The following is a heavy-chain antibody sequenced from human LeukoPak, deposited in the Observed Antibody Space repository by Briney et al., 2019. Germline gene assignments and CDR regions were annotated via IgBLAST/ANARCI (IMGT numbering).Heavy chain of an antibody. CDR1: GFTFNTYA. D-gene: IGHD2-2*03. Sequence: PGGSLRLSCAASGFTFNTYAMNWVRQAPGKGLEWVSGITTNGDSTYYADSVKGRFTLSRDNSKSTLYLQMNSLRAEDTAVYYCANWDGYCSSTSCYPPFDYWGQGTLVTVSS. J-gene: IGHJ4*02. CDR3: ANWDGYCSSTSCYPPFDY. CDR2: ITTNGDST. V-gene: IGHV3-23*01.